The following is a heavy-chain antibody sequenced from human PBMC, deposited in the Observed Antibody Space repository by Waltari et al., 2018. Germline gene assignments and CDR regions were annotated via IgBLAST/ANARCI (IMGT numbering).Heavy chain of an antibody. CDR3: AREGGAFDI. CDR1: GFTFSSFS. J-gene: IGHJ3*02. Sequence: EVQLVESGGGLVQPGGSLRLSCAASGFTFSSFSMNWVRQAPGKGLDWVSYISSSRSTRYYADSVKGRFAISRDNAKNSLYLQMNSLRAEDTAVYYCAREGGAFDIWGQGTMVTVSS. V-gene: IGHV3-48*04. CDR2: ISSSRSTR. D-gene: IGHD2-15*01.